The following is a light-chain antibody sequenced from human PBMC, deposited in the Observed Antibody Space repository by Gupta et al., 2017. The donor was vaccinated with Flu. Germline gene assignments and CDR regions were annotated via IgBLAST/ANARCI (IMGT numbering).Light chain of an antibody. CDR1: QSLLYTSNNKHY. CDR3: QQYITTPIT. CDR2: CAS. V-gene: IGKV4-1*01. Sequence: IVMTQYPDSLAVALGERSSINCKSSQSLLYTSNNKHYLAGYPQKPGQPPQLPIYCASTRESGVPDRFSGSESGTDFTLTISSLQAEDVAVYYCQQYITTPITFGGGTKVEIK. J-gene: IGKJ4*01.